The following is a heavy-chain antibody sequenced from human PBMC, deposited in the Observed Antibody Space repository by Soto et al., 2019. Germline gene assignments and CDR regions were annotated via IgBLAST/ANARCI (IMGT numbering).Heavy chain of an antibody. D-gene: IGHD2-8*02. CDR1: GYSFTSYW. Sequence: PGESLKISCKGSGYSFTSYWISWVRQMPGKGLEWMGRIDPSDSYTNYSPSFQGHVTISADKSISTAYLQWSSLKASDTAMYYCARASQSGYYYYGMHVWGQGTPVTVSS. CDR2: IDPSDSYT. V-gene: IGHV5-10-1*01. CDR3: ARASQSGYYYYGMHV. J-gene: IGHJ6*02.